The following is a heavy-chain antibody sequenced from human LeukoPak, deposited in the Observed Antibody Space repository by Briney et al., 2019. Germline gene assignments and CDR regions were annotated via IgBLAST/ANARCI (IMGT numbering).Heavy chain of an antibody. V-gene: IGHV4-39*01. D-gene: IGHD1-1*01. Sequence: SETLSLTCTVSGGSISSSTYYWGWIRQPPGKGLEWIGSIYYSGSTYYNPSLKSRVTISVDTSKNQFSLKLSSVTAADTAVYYCARYFGTTGTPNYWGQGTLVTVSS. J-gene: IGHJ4*02. CDR2: IYYSGST. CDR1: GGSISSSTYY. CDR3: ARYFGTTGTPNY.